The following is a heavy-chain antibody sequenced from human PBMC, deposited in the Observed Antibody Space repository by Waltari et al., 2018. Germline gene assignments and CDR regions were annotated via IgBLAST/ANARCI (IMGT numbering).Heavy chain of an antibody. Sequence: EVQLVQSGAEVKKPGATVKISCKVSGYTFTDYYMHWVQQAPGKGLEWMGLVDPEEGETKKAEKYQGRVTITEETATDTAYMELSSRRSEDTAVYYCATGQERDHGHFDIWGQGTMVTVSS. V-gene: IGHV1-69-2*01. CDR3: ATGQERDHGHFDI. J-gene: IGHJ3*02. CDR2: VDPEEGET. CDR1: GYTFTDYY.